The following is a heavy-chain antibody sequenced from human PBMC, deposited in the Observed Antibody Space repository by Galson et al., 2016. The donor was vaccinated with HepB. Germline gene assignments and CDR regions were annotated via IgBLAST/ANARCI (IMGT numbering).Heavy chain of an antibody. D-gene: IGHD3-9*01. CDR2: ISVSNGDT. CDR1: GYMFTSYG. CDR3: ARDPYYEILTGYRRAQPFDI. Sequence: SVKVSCKGSGYMFTSYGVSWVRQAPGQGLEWMGWISVSNGDTNYAQKLPGRVTMTTDTSTNTAYMELRCLRSDDTAVYYCARDPYYEILTGYRRAQPFDIWGQGTMVTVSS. J-gene: IGHJ3*02. V-gene: IGHV1-18*01.